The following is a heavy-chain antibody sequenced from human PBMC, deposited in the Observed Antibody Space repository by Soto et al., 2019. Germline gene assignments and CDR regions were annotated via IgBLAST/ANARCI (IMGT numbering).Heavy chain of an antibody. D-gene: IGHD3-10*01. CDR2: ISSSSSYI. CDR3: ARDTSKLLWFGELLYYYGMDV. V-gene: IGHV3-21*01. Sequence: GGSLRLSCAASGFTFSGYSMNWVRQAPGKGLEWVSSISSSSSYIYYADSVKGRFTISRDNAKNSLYLQMNSLRAEDTAVYYCARDTSKLLWFGELLYYYGMDVWGQGTTVTVFS. CDR1: GFTFSGYS. J-gene: IGHJ6*02.